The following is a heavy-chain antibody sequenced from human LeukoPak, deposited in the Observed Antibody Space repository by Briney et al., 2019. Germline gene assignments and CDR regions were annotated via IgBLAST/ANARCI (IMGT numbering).Heavy chain of an antibody. V-gene: IGHV3-23*01. Sequence: GGSLRLSCAASGFTFSSYGMSWVRQAPGKGLEWVSIISGSGRSTYYRDSVKGRFTISRDNSKDTLYLQMNSLRAEDTAVYFCAKDRNGVYGGNSFLDYWGQGILVTVSS. CDR2: ISGSGRST. D-gene: IGHD4-23*01. J-gene: IGHJ4*02. CDR1: GFTFSSYG. CDR3: AKDRNGVYGGNSFLDY.